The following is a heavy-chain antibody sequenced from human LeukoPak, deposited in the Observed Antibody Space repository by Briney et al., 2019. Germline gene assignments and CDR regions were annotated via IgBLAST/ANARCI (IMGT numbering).Heavy chain of an antibody. J-gene: IGHJ4*02. D-gene: IGHD1-26*01. V-gene: IGHV4-61*02. CDR2: IYTSGST. CDR3: AVGPLYDY. CDR1: GGSISSGSYY. Sequence: PSETLSITCTVSGGSISSGSYYWSWIRQPAGKGLEWIGRIYTSGSTNYNPSLKSRVTISVDTSKNQFSLKLSSVTAADTAVYYCAVGPLYDYWGQGTLVTVSS.